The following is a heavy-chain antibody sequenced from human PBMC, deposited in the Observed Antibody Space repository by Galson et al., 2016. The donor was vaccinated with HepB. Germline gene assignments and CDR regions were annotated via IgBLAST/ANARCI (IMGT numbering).Heavy chain of an antibody. D-gene: IGHD3-10*01. CDR3: ALLGVDSGSRGVFDS. J-gene: IGHJ4*02. CDR1: GLSLSSTGVA. Sequence: PALVKPTQTLTLTCTLSGLSLSSTGVAVGWIRQSPGRALEWLAVIYWDDDSRYAPSLNSRLTVTRDTSTSQVVLSLISVGPADTATSFCALLGVDSGSRGVFDSWGPGTRVTVSS. CDR2: IYWDDDS. V-gene: IGHV2-5*05.